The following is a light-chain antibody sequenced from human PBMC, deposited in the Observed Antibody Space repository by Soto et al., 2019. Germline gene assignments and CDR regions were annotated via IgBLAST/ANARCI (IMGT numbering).Light chain of an antibody. V-gene: IGKV1-5*03. CDR3: QQYNSYSET. Sequence: DIQMTQSPSTLSASVGDRVTITCRASQSISSWLAWYLQKPGKAPKLLIYKASSLESGVPSRFSGSGSGTEFTLTISRLQPDDFATYYCQQYNSYSETFGQGTKVEI. J-gene: IGKJ1*01. CDR1: QSISSW. CDR2: KAS.